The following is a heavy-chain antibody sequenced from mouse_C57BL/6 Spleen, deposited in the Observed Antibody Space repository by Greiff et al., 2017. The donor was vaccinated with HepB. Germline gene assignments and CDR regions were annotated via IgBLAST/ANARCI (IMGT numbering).Heavy chain of an antibody. D-gene: IGHD1-1*01. CDR3: ARSDTTVVASCDY. Sequence: VQLQQSGAELAKPGASVKLSCKASGYTFTSYWMHWVKQRPGQGLEWIGYINPSSGYTKYNQKFKDKATLTADKSSSTAYMKLSSLTYEDSAVYYCARSDTTVVASCDYWGQGTTLTVSS. J-gene: IGHJ2*01. CDR1: GYTFTSYW. CDR2: INPSSGYT. V-gene: IGHV1-7*01.